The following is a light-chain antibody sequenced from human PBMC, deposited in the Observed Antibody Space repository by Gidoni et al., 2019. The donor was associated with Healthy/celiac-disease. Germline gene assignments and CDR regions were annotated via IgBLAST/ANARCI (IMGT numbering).Light chain of an antibody. CDR1: SSNIGAGYD. CDR3: QSYDSSLSGPVV. J-gene: IGLJ2*01. V-gene: IGLV1-40*01. CDR2: GNS. Sequence: QSVLTQPPSVSRAPGPRVPISCTGSSSNIGAGYDVHWYQQLPGPAPKPPIYGNSNRPSGVPDRFSGSKSGTSASLAITGLQAEDEADYYCQSYDSSLSGPVVFGGGTKLTVL.